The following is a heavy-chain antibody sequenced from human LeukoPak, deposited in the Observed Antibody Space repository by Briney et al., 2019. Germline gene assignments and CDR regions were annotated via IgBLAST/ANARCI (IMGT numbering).Heavy chain of an antibody. Sequence: ASVKVSCKASGYTFTSYDINWVRQATGQGLEWMGWISAYNGNTNYAQKLQGRVTMTTDTSTSTAYMELRSLRSDDTAVYYCTREFEEKFDYWGQGTLVTVSS. CDR1: GYTFTSYD. J-gene: IGHJ4*02. V-gene: IGHV1-18*01. CDR2: ISAYNGNT. D-gene: IGHD3-16*01. CDR3: TREFEEKFDY.